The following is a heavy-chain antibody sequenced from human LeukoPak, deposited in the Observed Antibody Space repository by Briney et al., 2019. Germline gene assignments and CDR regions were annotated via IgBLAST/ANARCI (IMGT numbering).Heavy chain of an antibody. J-gene: IGHJ3*02. CDR2: IYPGDSDT. CDR3: ARRKYYYNSSGYYHRPDPFDI. V-gene: IGHV5-51*01. CDR1: GYSFTSYW. D-gene: IGHD3-22*01. Sequence: GESLKISCKGSGYSFTSYWIGWVRQMPGKGLEWMGIIYPGDSDTRYSPSFQGQVTISADKSISTAYLQWSSLKASDTAMYYCARRKYYYNSSGYYHRPDPFDIWGQGTMVTVSP.